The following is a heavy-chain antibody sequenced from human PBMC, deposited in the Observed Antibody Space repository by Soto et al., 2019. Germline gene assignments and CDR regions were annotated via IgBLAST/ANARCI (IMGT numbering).Heavy chain of an antibody. CDR2: IVPSLDTT. CDR1: GGTFSSSG. J-gene: IGHJ6*02. V-gene: IGHV1-69*11. CDR3: ARWPQPRYTADPYAVDV. Sequence: SVKVSCKASGGTFSSSGFSWVRQAPGQGLEWMGMIVPSLDTTNCAQKFQARVTITADEVTSTAYMELRSLRSEDTAVYYCARWPQPRYTADPYAVDVWGQGTRVTVSS. D-gene: IGHD3-16*02.